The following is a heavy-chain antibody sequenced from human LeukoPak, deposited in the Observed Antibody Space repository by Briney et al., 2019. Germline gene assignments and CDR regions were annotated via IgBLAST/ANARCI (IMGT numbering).Heavy chain of an antibody. CDR2: MNPNSGNT. CDR1: GYTFTSYD. CDR3: ARFRGSYAFAFDI. D-gene: IGHD3-10*01. J-gene: IGHJ3*02. Sequence: GASVKVSCKASGYTFTSYDINWVRQATGQGLEWMGWMNPNSGNTGYAQKFQGRVTVTRNTSISTAYMELSSLRSEDTAVYYCARFRGSYAFAFDIWGQGTMVTVSS. V-gene: IGHV1-8*01.